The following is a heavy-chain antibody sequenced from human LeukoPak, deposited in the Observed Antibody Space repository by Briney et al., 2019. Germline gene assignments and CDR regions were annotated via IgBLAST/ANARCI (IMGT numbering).Heavy chain of an antibody. CDR3: ATGDYGAFDI. D-gene: IGHD4-17*01. CDR2: ISGSGGST. CDR1: GFTFSSYG. V-gene: IGHV3-23*01. Sequence: GGTLRLSCAASGFTFSSYGMRWVRQAPGKGLEWVSAISGSGGSTYYADSVKGRFTISRDNSKNSLYLQMNSLRAEDTAVYYCATGDYGAFDIWGQGTMVTVSS. J-gene: IGHJ3*02.